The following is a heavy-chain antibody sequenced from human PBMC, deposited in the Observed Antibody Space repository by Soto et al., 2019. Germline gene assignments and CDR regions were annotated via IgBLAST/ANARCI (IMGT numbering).Heavy chain of an antibody. V-gene: IGHV4-39*01. CDR2: IYYSGST. D-gene: IGHD6-13*01. Sequence: QLQLQESGPGLVKPSETLSLTCTVSGGSISSSSYYWGWIRQPPGKGLEWIGSIYYSGSTYYNPSLKRRVTISLDTPKNQVYLKLSSMTAADTAVYYCARRGERSSSLFDFWGQGTLVTVSS. CDR3: ARRGERSSSLFDF. CDR1: GGSISSSSYY. J-gene: IGHJ4*02.